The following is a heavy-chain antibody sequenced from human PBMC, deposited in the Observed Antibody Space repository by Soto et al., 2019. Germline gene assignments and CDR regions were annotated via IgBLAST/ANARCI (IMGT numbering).Heavy chain of an antibody. CDR2: IWYDGSNK. Sequence: GGVLRLSCAASGFTFSSYGMHWVRQAPGKGLEWVAVIWYDGSNKYYADSVKGRFTISRDNAKNSLYLQMNSLRDEDTAVYYCARDISMVESDAFDFRGQGTRVTVSS. D-gene: IGHD3-10*01. V-gene: IGHV3-33*01. CDR3: ARDISMVESDAFDF. CDR1: GFTFSSYG. J-gene: IGHJ3*01.